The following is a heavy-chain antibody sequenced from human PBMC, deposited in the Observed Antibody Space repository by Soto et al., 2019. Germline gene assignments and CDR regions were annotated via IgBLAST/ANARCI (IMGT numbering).Heavy chain of an antibody. CDR3: ASLPSFYYGSGYGMDV. CDR2: LIPIFGTT. V-gene: IGHV1-69*01. CDR1: GRTFRSNA. Sequence: QVQLVQSGTEVKKPGSSVKVSCKASGRTFRSNAISWVRQAPGQGLEWMAGLIPIFGTTNYAQKFQGRVTITADESASTAYMELSSLRSDDTAVYYCASLPSFYYGSGYGMDVWGQGTTVTVSS. D-gene: IGHD3-10*01. J-gene: IGHJ6*02.